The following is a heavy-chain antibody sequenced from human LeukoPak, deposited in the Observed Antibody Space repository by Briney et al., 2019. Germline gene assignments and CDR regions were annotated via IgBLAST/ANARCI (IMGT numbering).Heavy chain of an antibody. CDR1: GLTFSSYG. CDR3: AKMQGYFDY. J-gene: IGHJ4*02. Sequence: GGSLRLSCEASGLTFSSYGMSWVRQAPGKGLQWVSAITGGGGTTYYADSVKGRFTISRDNSKNMLYLQMNSLRAEDTAVYYCAKMQGYFDYWGQGALVPVSS. V-gene: IGHV3-23*01. CDR2: ITGGGGTT.